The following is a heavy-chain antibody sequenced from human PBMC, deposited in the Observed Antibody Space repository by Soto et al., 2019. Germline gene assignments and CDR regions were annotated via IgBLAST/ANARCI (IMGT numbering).Heavy chain of an antibody. CDR2: IDPSDSYT. V-gene: IGHV5-10-1*01. CDR3: ARSPFLSPEDAFDI. CDR1: GYSFTSYW. J-gene: IGHJ3*02. Sequence: GESLKISCKGSGYSFTSYWISWVRQMPGKGLEWMGRIDPSDSYTNYSPSFQGHVTISADKSISTAYLQWSSLKASDTVMYYCARSPFLSPEDAFDIWGQGTMVTVSS. D-gene: IGHD3-3*02.